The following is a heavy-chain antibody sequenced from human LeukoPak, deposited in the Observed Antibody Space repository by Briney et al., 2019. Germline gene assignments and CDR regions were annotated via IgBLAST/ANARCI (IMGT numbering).Heavy chain of an antibody. Sequence: GGSLRLSCAASGFAFSSYAMSWVRQPPGKGPEWVSVISRRDDYTYYADSVKGRFTISRDNSKNTLYLQMNTLRAEDTAVYYCANDYRSGSFHDFWGQGTLVTVSS. CDR1: GFAFSSYA. CDR2: ISRRDDYT. CDR3: ANDYRSGSFHDF. D-gene: IGHD3-10*01. J-gene: IGHJ4*02. V-gene: IGHV3-23*01.